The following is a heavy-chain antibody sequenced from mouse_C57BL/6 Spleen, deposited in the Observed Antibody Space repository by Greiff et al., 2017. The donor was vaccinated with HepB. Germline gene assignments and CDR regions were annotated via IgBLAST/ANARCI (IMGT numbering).Heavy chain of an antibody. J-gene: IGHJ1*03. CDR2: ISYDGSN. D-gene: IGHD1-1*01. CDR1: GYSITSGYY. Sequence: EVQLQQSGPGLVKPSQSLSLTCSVTGYSITSGYYWNWIRQFPGNKLEWMGYISYDGSNNYNPSLKNRISITRDTSKNQFFLKLNSVTTEDTATYYCARLITDYYGSINWYFDVWGTGTTVTVSS. V-gene: IGHV3-6*01. CDR3: ARLITDYYGSINWYFDV.